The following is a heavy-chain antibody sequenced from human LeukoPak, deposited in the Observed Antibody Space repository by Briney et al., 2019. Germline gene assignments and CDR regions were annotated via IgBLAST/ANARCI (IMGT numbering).Heavy chain of an antibody. CDR1: GFTFSSYA. J-gene: IGHJ4*02. D-gene: IGHD1-26*01. Sequence: GGSLRLSCAASGFTFSSYAMSWVRQAPGKGLEWVSVISVSGGSTYYADSAKGRFTISRDNSKNTLYLQMNSLRAEDTAVYFCAKAQSGSSGSWDYWGQGTLVTVFS. CDR2: ISVSGGST. CDR3: AKAQSGSSGSWDY. V-gene: IGHV3-23*01.